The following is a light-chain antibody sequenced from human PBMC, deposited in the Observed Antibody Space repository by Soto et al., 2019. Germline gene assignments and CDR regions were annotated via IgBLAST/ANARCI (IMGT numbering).Light chain of an antibody. J-gene: IGKJ1*01. CDR1: QGINIF. Sequence: DIQLTQSPSFLSASVGDRVTITCRASQGINIFLAWFQQKPGKAPNLLISAASTLQSGVPSRFSGSGSETEFTLTITSLQPEDSATYYCQQFAISTTFGQGTKVEVK. CDR2: AAS. V-gene: IGKV1-9*01. CDR3: QQFAISTT.